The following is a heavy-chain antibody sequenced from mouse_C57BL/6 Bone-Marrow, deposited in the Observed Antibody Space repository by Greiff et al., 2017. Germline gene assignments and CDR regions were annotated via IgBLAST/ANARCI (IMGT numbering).Heavy chain of an antibody. CDR1: GYTFTSYW. CDR3: ARGKTAQALYYAMDY. V-gene: IGHV1-64*01. D-gene: IGHD3-2*02. CDR2: IHPNSGST. J-gene: IGHJ4*01. Sequence: QVQLKQPGAELVKPGASVKLSCKASGYTFTSYWMHWVKQRPGQGLEWIGMIHPNSGSTNDNEKFKSKATLTVDKSSSPAYMQLSSLTSEDSAVYYCARGKTAQALYYAMDYWGQGTSVTVSS.